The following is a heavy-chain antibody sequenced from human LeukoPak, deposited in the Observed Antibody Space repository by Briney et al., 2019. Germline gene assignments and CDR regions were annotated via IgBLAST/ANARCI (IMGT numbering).Heavy chain of an antibody. J-gene: IGHJ4*02. Sequence: GGSLRLSCAASGFTFSSYSMNWVRQAPGKGLEWVSSISGSSSYIYYADSLKGRFTISRDNAKNSLYLQMNSLRAEDTAVYYCAKSGYNRFDYWGQGTLVTVSS. D-gene: IGHD5-24*01. V-gene: IGHV3-21*04. CDR1: GFTFSSYS. CDR3: AKSGYNRFDY. CDR2: ISGSSSYI.